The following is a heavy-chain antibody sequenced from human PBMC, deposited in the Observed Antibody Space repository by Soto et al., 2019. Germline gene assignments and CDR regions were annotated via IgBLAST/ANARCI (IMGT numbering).Heavy chain of an antibody. J-gene: IGHJ4*02. V-gene: IGHV3-7*03. CDR2: INQDGNNK. Sequence: GGSLRLSCAASGFTFSSFWMSWVRQAPGKGPEWVASINQDGNNKQYVDSVKGRFTISRDNAENTLYLQMNSLRVEDTAVYYCAKGPTDDYSSQYFDYWGQGTLVTVSS. CDR3: AKGPTDDYSSQYFDY. D-gene: IGHD4-4*01. CDR1: GFTFSSFW.